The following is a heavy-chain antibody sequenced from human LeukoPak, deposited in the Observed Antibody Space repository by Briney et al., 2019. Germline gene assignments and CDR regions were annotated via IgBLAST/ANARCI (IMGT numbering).Heavy chain of an antibody. D-gene: IGHD6-19*01. V-gene: IGHV4-39*01. J-gene: IGHJ4*02. CDR3: ARLWSSSVWSFGY. Sequence: SETLSLTCTVSGGSISSSTYYWSWIRQPPGKGLEWIGSINYSGSTYYNPSLKSRVTIPVDTSKNQFSLNLSSVTAADTAVYYCARLWSSSVWSFGYWGQGTLVTVSS. CDR1: GGSISSSTYY. CDR2: INYSGST.